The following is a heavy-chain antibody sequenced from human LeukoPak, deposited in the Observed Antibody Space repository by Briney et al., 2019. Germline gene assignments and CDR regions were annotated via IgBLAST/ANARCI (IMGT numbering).Heavy chain of an antibody. J-gene: IGHJ4*02. V-gene: IGHV1-18*04. D-gene: IGHD3-16*02. CDR2: ISAYNRKT. CDR3: ARDQLRLGELSTTDY. Sequence: GASVKVSCKASGYSFTGYYMHWVRQAPGQGLEWMGWISAYNRKTNYARSLQGRVTMTTDTSTSTAYMELRSLRSDDTAVYYCARDQLRLGELSTTDYWGQGTLVTVSS. CDR1: GYSFTGYY.